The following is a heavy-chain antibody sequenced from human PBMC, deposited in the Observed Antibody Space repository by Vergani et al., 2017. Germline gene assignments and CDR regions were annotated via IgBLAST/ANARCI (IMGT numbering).Heavy chain of an antibody. CDR1: GFTFSSYA. CDR3: ARGKYSSSSGWYYYMDV. Sequence: QVQLVESGGGVVQPGRSLRLSCAASGFTFSSYAMHWVRQAPGKGLEWVAVISYDGSNKYYADSVKGRFTISRDNSKNTRYLQMNSLRAEDTAVYYCARGKYSSSSGWYYYMDVWGKGTTVTVSS. CDR2: ISYDGSNK. J-gene: IGHJ6*03. D-gene: IGHD6-6*01. V-gene: IGHV3-30*04.